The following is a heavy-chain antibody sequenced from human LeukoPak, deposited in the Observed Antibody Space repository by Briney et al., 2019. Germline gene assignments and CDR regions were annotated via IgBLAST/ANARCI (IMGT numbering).Heavy chain of an antibody. J-gene: IGHJ4*02. CDR2: IWHSGHT. D-gene: IGHD6-13*01. V-gene: IGHV4-30-2*01. CDR1: GGSISSGDYS. CDR3: ARARESMATAGSYFDY. Sequence: SQTLSLTCAVSGGSISSGDYSWSWIRQPPGSGLEWIGYIWHSGHTNYNPSLRSRVTISLARSNNQFSLRLSSVTAADTAVYYCARARESMATAGSYFDYWGQGTLVTVSS.